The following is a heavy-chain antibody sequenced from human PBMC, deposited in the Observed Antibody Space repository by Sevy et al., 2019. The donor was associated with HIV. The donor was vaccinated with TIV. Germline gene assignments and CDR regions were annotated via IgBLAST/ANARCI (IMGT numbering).Heavy chain of an antibody. D-gene: IGHD3-22*01. CDR3: ATTKDYYDSSGYPFDH. V-gene: IGHV1-24*01. Sequence: ASVKVSCKVSGYTLTALSMHWVRQAPGKGLEWMGTFDPEDGETRFAQKFQGRVTMTEDTSTDTAYMELSGLRSEDTAVYFCATTKDYYDSSGYPFDHWGQGALVTVSS. J-gene: IGHJ4*02. CDR1: GYTLTALS. CDR2: FDPEDGET.